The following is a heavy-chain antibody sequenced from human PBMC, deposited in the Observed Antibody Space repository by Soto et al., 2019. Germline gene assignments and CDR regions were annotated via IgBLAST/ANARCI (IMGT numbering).Heavy chain of an antibody. D-gene: IGHD2-15*01. Sequence: ASVKVSCKASGYTFTSYDISWLRHAPGQGLEWMGWISTYNGNTNYAQKLQGRVTMTTDTSTSTAYMELRSLRSDDTAVYYCARGFRVAATRWWFDPWGQGTLVTVSS. CDR3: ARGFRVAATRWWFDP. V-gene: IGHV1-18*01. CDR1: GYTFTSYD. J-gene: IGHJ5*02. CDR2: ISTYNGNT.